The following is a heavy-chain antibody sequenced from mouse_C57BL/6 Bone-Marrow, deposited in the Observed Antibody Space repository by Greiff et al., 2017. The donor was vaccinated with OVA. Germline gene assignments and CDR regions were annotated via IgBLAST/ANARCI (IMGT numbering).Heavy chain of an antibody. CDR3: AKDSSGYDYAMDY. D-gene: IGHD3-2*02. J-gene: IGHJ4*01. CDR2: ISSGSSTI. CDR1: GFTFSDYG. V-gene: IGHV5-17*01. Sequence: EVQLVESGGGLVKPGGSLKLSCAASGFTFSDYGMHWVRQAPEKGLEWVAYISSGSSTIYYADTVKGRFTISRDNAKNTLFLQMTSLRSEDTAMYYCAKDSSGYDYAMDYWGQGTSVTVSA.